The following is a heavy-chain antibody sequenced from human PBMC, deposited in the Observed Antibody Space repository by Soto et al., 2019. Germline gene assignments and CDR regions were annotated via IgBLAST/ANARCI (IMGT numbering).Heavy chain of an antibody. J-gene: IGHJ4*02. Sequence: GGSLRLSCAASGFTFSSYAMHWVRQAPGKGLEYVSAISSNGGSTYYANSVKGRFTISRDNSKNTLYLQMGSLRAEDMAVYYCARVGYGDYVYPSFFDYWGQGTLVTVSS. CDR3: ARVGYGDYVYPSFFDY. V-gene: IGHV3-64*01. CDR1: GFTFSSYA. D-gene: IGHD4-17*01. CDR2: ISSNGGST.